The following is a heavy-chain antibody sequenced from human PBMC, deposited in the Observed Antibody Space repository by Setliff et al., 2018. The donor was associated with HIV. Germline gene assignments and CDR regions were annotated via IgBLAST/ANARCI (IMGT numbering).Heavy chain of an antibody. CDR2: IYISGRT. CDR1: GDSISTYY. CDR3: SRSPKGRYGDYVYAFDI. D-gene: IGHD4-17*01. Sequence: SETLSLTCTVSGDSISTYYWSWIRQPPGKGLEWIGYIYISGRTSYNPSLKSRVTISVDTPKNQFSLKLSSVTSADTAIYYCSRSPKGRYGDYVYAFDIWGQGTMVTVSS. V-gene: IGHV4-4*09. J-gene: IGHJ3*02.